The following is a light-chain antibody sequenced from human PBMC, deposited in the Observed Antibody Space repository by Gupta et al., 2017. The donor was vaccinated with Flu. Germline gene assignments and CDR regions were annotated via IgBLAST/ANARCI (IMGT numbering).Light chain of an antibody. CDR3: QVWDRSSDHLV. CDR2: DDS. J-gene: IGLJ3*02. CDR1: NIGSKS. Sequence: SYVLTQPPSVSVAPGQTDRITCGGNNIGSKSVHWYQQKPAQAPVLLVYDDSDRPSGIPERFSGSNSGNTATLTTSRVEAGDEADYYCQVWDRSSDHLVFGGGTKLTVL. V-gene: IGLV3-21*02.